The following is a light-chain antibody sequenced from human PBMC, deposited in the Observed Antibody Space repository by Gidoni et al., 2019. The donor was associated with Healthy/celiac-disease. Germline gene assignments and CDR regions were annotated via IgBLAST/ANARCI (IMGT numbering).Light chain of an antibody. CDR2: DVS. Sequence: QSALTQPRPVSGSTGQSVTISCTGTSSDVGGYNYVSWYQQHPGKAPKLMIYDVSKRPSGVPDRFSGSKSGNTASLTISGLQAEDEADYYCCSYAGSYTPRVFGTGTKVTVL. CDR1: SSDVGGYNY. J-gene: IGLJ1*01. CDR3: CSYAGSYTPRV. V-gene: IGLV2-11*01.